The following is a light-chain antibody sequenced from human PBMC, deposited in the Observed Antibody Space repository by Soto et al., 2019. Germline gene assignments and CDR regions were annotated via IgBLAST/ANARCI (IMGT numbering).Light chain of an antibody. J-gene: IGKJ1*01. CDR1: QNIDDW. V-gene: IGKV1-5*01. CDR3: QQYKSHRT. CDR2: DAS. Sequence: RMTQSPSTLSASVVYRVSITFRASQNIDDWLAWYQQKPGKAPKFLMYDASTLTSGVPSRFSGSRSGTEFTLTISSLQPDDFATYYCQQYKSHRTFGQGTKVDIK.